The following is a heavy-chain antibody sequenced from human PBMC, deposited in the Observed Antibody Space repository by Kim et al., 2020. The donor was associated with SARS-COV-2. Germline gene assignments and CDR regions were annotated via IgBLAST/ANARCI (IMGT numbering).Heavy chain of an antibody. V-gene: IGHV2-5*02. CDR3: AHRLISMAGKGFGY. CDR2: IYWDDDK. D-gene: IGHD6-19*01. J-gene: IGHJ4*02. Sequence: SGPTLVNPTQTLTLTCTFSGFSLSTSGVGVGWIRQPPGKALDWLALIYWDDDKRYSPSLKTRLTITKDTSKNQVVLTMTNMDPVDTATYYCAHRLISMAGKGFGYWGQGTLVTVSS. CDR1: GFSLSTSGVG.